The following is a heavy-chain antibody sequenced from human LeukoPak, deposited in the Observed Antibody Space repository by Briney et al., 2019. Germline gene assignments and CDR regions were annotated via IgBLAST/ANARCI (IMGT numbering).Heavy chain of an antibody. Sequence: GGSLGLSCATSGFTFSSYAMSWVRQAPGKGLEWVSGIGASGGSTYYADSVKGRFTISRDNSKNTLYLQTNSLRTEDTAVYYCAKAEGYDILTGLDYWGQGTLVTVSS. D-gene: IGHD3-9*01. CDR3: AKAEGYDILTGLDY. V-gene: IGHV3-23*01. CDR2: IGASGGST. J-gene: IGHJ4*02. CDR1: GFTFSSYA.